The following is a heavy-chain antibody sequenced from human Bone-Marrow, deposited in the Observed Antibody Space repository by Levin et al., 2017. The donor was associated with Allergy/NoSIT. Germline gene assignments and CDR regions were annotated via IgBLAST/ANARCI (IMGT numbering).Heavy chain of an antibody. CDR3: ARSEYGSSWYLGAFDI. D-gene: IGHD6-13*01. J-gene: IGHJ3*02. Sequence: SQTLSLTCTVSGGSITNSYWSWIRQPPGEGLEWIGYIHYSGNTKYNPSLTSRVTISTDTSKTHFSLTLSSVTAADTAVYFCARSEYGSSWYLGAFDIWGQGTMVTVSS. V-gene: IGHV4-59*01. CDR1: GGSITNSY. CDR2: IHYSGNT.